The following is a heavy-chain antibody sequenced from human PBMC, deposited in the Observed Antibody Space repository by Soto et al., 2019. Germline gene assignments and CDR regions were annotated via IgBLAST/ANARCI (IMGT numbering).Heavy chain of an antibody. CDR2: IYYSGST. CDR3: ATYYDFWSGYYTGLHYGMDV. Sequence: SETLSLTCTVSGGSISSSSYYWGWIRQPPGKGLEWIGSIYYSGSTYYNPSLKSRVTISVDTSKNQFSLKLSSVTAADTAVYYCATYYDFWSGYYTGLHYGMDVWGQGTTVTVSS. CDR1: GGSISSSSYY. J-gene: IGHJ6*02. D-gene: IGHD3-3*01. V-gene: IGHV4-39*01.